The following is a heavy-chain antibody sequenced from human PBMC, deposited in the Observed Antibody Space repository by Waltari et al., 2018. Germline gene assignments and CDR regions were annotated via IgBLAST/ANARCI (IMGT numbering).Heavy chain of an antibody. Sequence: QVQLVQSGAEVKKPGASVKVSCKASGYTFTSYGISWVRQAPGQGLEYMGGIIPIFGAAHYAQKFQGRVTITADETTSTAYMELSSLRSEDTAVYYCARDHSIFLEWLLDSGFDPWGQGTLVTVSS. CDR3: ARDHSIFLEWLLDSGFDP. J-gene: IGHJ5*02. D-gene: IGHD3-3*01. V-gene: IGHV1-69*13. CDR2: IIPIFGAA. CDR1: GYTFTSYG.